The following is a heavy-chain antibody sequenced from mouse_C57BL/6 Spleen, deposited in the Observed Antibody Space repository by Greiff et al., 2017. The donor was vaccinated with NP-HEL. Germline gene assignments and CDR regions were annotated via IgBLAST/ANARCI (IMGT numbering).Heavy chain of an antibody. D-gene: IGHD1-1*01. CDR2: IDPSDSYT. V-gene: IGHV1-50*01. Sequence: QVQLQQPGAELVKPGASVKLSCKASGYTFTSYWMQWVKQRPGQGLEWIGEIDPSDSYTNYNQKFKGKATLTVATSSSTAYMQLSSLTSEDSAVYYCNYGSSTGAYWGQGTLVTVSA. CDR1: GYTFTSYW. J-gene: IGHJ3*01. CDR3: NYGSSTGAY.